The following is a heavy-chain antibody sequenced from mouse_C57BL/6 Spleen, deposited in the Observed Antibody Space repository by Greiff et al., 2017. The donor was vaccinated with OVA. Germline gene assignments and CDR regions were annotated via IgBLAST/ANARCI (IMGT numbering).Heavy chain of an antibody. CDR2: IYPGDGDT. CDR1: GYAFSSSW. Sequence: QVQLQQSGPELVKPGASVKISCKASGYAFSSSWMNWVKQRPGKGLEWIGRIYPGDGDTNYNGKFKGKATLTADKSSSTAYMQRSSLTSEDSAVYFCARDYYGSSSPFDYWGQGTTLTVSS. D-gene: IGHD1-1*01. CDR3: ARDYYGSSSPFDY. J-gene: IGHJ2*01. V-gene: IGHV1-82*01.